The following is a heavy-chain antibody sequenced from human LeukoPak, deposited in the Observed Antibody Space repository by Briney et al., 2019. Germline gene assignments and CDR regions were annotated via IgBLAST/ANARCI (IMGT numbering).Heavy chain of an antibody. D-gene: IGHD4-17*01. J-gene: IGHJ4*02. V-gene: IGHV3-7*01. CDR3: AKEYYGDYFY. Sequence: PGGSLRLSCVASGFTFSKRWMSWVRQAPGKGLEWVANIKDEDGSEKYYVDSVKGRFTISRDNAKNSLFLQMNGLRVEDTAVYYCAKEYYGDYFYWGQGTLVTVSS. CDR2: IKDEDGSEK. CDR1: GFTFSKRW.